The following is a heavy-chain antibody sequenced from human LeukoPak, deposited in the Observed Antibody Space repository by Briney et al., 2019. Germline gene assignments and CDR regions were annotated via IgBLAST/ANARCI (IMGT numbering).Heavy chain of an antibody. CDR1: GFTFSGSA. CDR2: IRGKAHSYAT. V-gene: IGHV3-73*01. Sequence: PGGSLKLSCAASGFTFSGSAMHWFRQASGKGLEWFGRIRGKAHSYATAYAASVKGRFTISRDDSKNTAYLQMNSLKTEDTAVYYCTRGSTAVTTDFDYWGQGTLVTVSS. CDR3: TRGSTAVTTDFDY. D-gene: IGHD4-17*01. J-gene: IGHJ4*02.